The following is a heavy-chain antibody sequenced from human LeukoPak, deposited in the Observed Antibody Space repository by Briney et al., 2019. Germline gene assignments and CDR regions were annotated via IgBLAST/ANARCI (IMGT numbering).Heavy chain of an antibody. CDR3: EAYGSV. CDR1: GLIFSNYW. CDR2: IKEDGSET. J-gene: IGHJ4*02. D-gene: IGHD3-10*01. Sequence: GGSLRLSCAASGLIFSNYWMSWVRQAPGKGLEWVANIKEDGSETYYVDSVKGRFTISRDNDKNTLYLQMNSLRAEDTAVYYCEAYGSVWGQGTLVIVSS. V-gene: IGHV3-7*03.